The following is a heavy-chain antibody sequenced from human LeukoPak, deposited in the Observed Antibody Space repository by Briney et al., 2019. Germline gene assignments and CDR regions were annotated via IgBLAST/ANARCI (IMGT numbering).Heavy chain of an antibody. CDR1: GYTFTSYG. CDR3: ARVVGYCSSTSCYIGWFDP. D-gene: IGHD2-2*02. J-gene: IGHJ5*02. Sequence: ASVKVSCKASGYTFTSYGISWVRQAPGQGLEWMGWISAYNGNTNYAQKLQGRVTMTTDTSTSTAYMELRSLRSDDTAVYYCARVVGYCSSTSCYIGWFDPWGQGTLVTVSS. CDR2: ISAYNGNT. V-gene: IGHV1-18*01.